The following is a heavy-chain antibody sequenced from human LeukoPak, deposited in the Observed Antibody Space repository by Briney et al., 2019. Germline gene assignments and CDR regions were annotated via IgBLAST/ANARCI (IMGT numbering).Heavy chain of an antibody. Sequence: PGGSLRLSCAASGFIFDDYGMSWVRQAPGKGLEGVAGINWNGGSTGYADSVKGRFTIPRDNAQGPLYLQMNSLRAEDTALYYCARARSTYSGSYGRFDYYYYMDVCGKGTTVTVSS. J-gene: IGHJ6*03. CDR1: GFIFDDYG. D-gene: IGHD1-26*01. CDR2: INWNGGST. V-gene: IGHV3-20*04. CDR3: ARARSTYSGSYGRFDYYYYMDV.